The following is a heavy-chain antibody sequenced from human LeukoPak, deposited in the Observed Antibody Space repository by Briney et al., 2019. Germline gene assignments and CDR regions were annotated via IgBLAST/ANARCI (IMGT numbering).Heavy chain of an antibody. V-gene: IGHV4-4*07. Sequence: PSETLSLTCTVSGGSISSYYWSWIRQPAGKGLEWIGRIYTSGSTNYNPSLKSRVTMSVDTSKNQFSLKLSSVTAADTAVYYCARATVTYDFWSGYPSYFDSWGQGTLVTVSS. CDR3: ARATVTYDFWSGYPSYFDS. CDR2: IYTSGST. J-gene: IGHJ4*02. D-gene: IGHD3-3*01. CDR1: GGSISSYY.